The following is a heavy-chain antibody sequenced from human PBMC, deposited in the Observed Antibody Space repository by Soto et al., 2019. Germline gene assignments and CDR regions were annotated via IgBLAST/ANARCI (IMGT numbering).Heavy chain of an antibody. D-gene: IGHD2-21*02. Sequence: SETLSLTCTVSGGSVSSGSYDWSWIRQPPGKGLEWIGYIYYSGSTNYNPSLKSRVTISVDTSKNQFSLKLSSVTAADTAVYYCARDYCGGDCYGLDPWGQGTLVTVSS. CDR1: GGSVSSGSYD. J-gene: IGHJ5*02. CDR2: IYYSGST. CDR3: ARDYCGGDCYGLDP. V-gene: IGHV4-61*01.